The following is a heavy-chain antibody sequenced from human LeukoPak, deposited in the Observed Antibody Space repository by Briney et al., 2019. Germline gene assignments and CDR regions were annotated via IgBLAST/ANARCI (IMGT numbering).Heavy chain of an antibody. CDR3: ARGGYSYGYDDDFDY. CDR2: IYYSGST. CDR1: GGSISSYY. J-gene: IGHJ4*02. D-gene: IGHD5-18*01. Sequence: PSETLSLTCTVSGGSISSYYWSWIRQPPGKGLEWIGYIYYSGSTNYNPSLKSRVTISVDTAKNQFSLKLSPVTAADTAVYYCARGGYSYGYDDDFDYWGQGTLVTVSS. V-gene: IGHV4-59*01.